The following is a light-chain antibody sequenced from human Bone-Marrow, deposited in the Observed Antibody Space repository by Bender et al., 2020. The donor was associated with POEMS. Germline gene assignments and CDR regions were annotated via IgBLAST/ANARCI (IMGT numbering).Light chain of an antibody. Sequence: GQSITISCTGTSSDVGSYNLVSWYQQHPGKAPKLLIYGYNNRPSGVPDRFSGSKSGTSASLAITGLQAEDEGDYYCQSYDNSLGGWVFGGGTKLTVL. CDR3: QSYDNSLGGWV. J-gene: IGLJ3*02. V-gene: IGLV2-14*02. CDR1: SSDVGSYNL. CDR2: GYN.